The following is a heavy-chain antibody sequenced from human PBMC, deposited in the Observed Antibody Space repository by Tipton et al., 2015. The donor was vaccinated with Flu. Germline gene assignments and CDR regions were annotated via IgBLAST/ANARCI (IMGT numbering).Heavy chain of an antibody. Sequence: SLRLSCAGSGSSLRDYGMNWFRQAPGKGLEWVSYISSSSLYRYYVDSVKGRFTISRDNAKNSLYLQMSSLRAEDTAVYYCARDEIYRTGIVVDWGQGTLVTVSS. V-gene: IGHV3-21*01. CDR3: ARDEIYRTGIVVD. D-gene: IGHD6-19*01. J-gene: IGHJ4*02. CDR2: ISSSSLYR. CDR1: GSSLRDYG.